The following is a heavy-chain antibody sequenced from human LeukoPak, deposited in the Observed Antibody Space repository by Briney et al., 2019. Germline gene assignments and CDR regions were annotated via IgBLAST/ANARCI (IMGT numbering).Heavy chain of an antibody. CDR3: ASRPYYYDGSGYYPTGDY. J-gene: IGHJ4*02. Sequence: ASVKVSCKASGGTFSSYAISWVRQAPGQGLEWMGGIIPIFGTANYAQKFQGRVTITADESTSTAYMELSSLRSEDTAVYYCASRPYYYDGSGYYPTGDYWGQGTLVTVSS. D-gene: IGHD3-22*01. CDR2: IIPIFGTA. CDR1: GGTFSSYA. V-gene: IGHV1-69*01.